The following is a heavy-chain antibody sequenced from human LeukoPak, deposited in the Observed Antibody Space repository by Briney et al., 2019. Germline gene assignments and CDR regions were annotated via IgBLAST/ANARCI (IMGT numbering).Heavy chain of an antibody. J-gene: IGHJ4*02. V-gene: IGHV3-21*01. D-gene: IGHD2-2*01. CDR1: GFTFNSYA. Sequence: GGSLRLSCAASGFTFNSYAMNWVRQAPGKGLEWVSSITGISTYMYYTDSVKGRFTISRDNAKNSLYLQMNSLRAEDTAVYYCARVKSVPAARDSSLGIDYWGQGTLVTVSS. CDR3: ARVKSVPAARDSSLGIDY. CDR2: ITGISTYM.